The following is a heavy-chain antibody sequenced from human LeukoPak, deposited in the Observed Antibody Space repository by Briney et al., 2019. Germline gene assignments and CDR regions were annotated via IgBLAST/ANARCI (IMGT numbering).Heavy chain of an antibody. J-gene: IGHJ4*02. CDR1: GFTFSDYY. D-gene: IGHD5-12*01. Sequence: GGSLRLSCAASGFTFSDYYMSWIRQAPGKGLEWVSYISSSSGSNKYYADSVRGRFTTCRDNAKNSLYLEMNSLRAEDTAVYYCSRDGWLRSPPLWGQGTLVTVSS. V-gene: IGHV3-11*01. CDR3: SRDGWLRSPPL. CDR2: ISSSSGSNK.